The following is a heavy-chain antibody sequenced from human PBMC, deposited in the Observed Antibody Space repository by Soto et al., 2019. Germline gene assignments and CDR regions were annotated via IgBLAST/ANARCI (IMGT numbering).Heavy chain of an antibody. D-gene: IGHD3-16*01. CDR3: ATPYYFNH. CDR2: ISDDSSYI. CDR1: GFMFSAYT. Sequence: PKSLSCAASGFMFSAYTMNWVRQAPGKGLEWLSSISDDSSYIDYADSLRGRFTVSRDNARNSLYLQIDSLGVEDTAVYYCATPYYFNHWGPGTLVTV. V-gene: IGHV3-21*06. J-gene: IGHJ1*01.